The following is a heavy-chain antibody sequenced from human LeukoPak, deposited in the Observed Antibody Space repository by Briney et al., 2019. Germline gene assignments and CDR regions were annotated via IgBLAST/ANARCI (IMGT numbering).Heavy chain of an antibody. Sequence: GASVKVSCKASGYTFTGYYMRWVRQAPGQGLEWMGWINPNSGGTNYAQKFQGRVTMTRDTSISTAYMELSRLRSDDTAMYYCARDVGDYYDSSGYYPVQYFQHWGQGTLVTVSS. CDR3: ARDVGDYYDSSGYYPVQYFQH. J-gene: IGHJ1*01. CDR2: INPNSGGT. CDR1: GYTFTGYY. V-gene: IGHV1-2*02. D-gene: IGHD3-22*01.